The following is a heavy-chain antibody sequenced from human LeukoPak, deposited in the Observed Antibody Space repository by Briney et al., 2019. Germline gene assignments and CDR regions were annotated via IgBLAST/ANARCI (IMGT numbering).Heavy chain of an antibody. CDR1: GFSFSSYS. V-gene: IGHV3-48*04. CDR2: ISTGSSTI. J-gene: IGHJ4*02. CDR3: VRADFDSSGYPFFDF. D-gene: IGHD3-22*01. Sequence: GGSLRLSCAASGFSFSSYSMNWVRQAPGKGLEWVSYISTGSSTIYYADSVKGRFTISRDNAKNSLYLQMNSLRAEDTGVYYCVRADFDSSGYPFFDFWGQGTLVIVSS.